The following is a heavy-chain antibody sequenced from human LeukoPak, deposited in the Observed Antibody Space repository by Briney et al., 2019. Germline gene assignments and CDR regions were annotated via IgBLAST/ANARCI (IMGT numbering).Heavy chain of an antibody. CDR1: GFTFSSYW. CDR3: ARDRGGSKLTAMNWFDP. J-gene: IGHJ5*02. CDR2: INSDGSST. D-gene: IGHD2-21*02. V-gene: IGHV3-74*01. Sequence: PGGSLRLSCAASGFTFSSYWMHWVRQAPGKGLVWVSRINSDGSSTSYADSVEGRFTISRDNAKNTLYLQMNSLRAEDTAVYYCARDRGGSKLTAMNWFDPWGQGTLVTVSS.